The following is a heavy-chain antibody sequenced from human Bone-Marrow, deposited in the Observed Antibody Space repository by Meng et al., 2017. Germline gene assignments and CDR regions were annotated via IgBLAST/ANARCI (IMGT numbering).Heavy chain of an antibody. V-gene: IGHV5-51*01. J-gene: IGHJ5*02. CDR2: IYPGDSDT. Sequence: GESLKISCQGSGYTFSNYWIGWVRQMPGKGLEWMGIIYPGDSDTRYSPSFQGQVTISADKSISTAYLQWSSLKASDTAMYYCARRGRGIAVAGMVRNWFDPWGQGNRV. CDR3: ARRGRGIAVAGMVRNWFDP. CDR1: GYTFSNYW. D-gene: IGHD6-19*01.